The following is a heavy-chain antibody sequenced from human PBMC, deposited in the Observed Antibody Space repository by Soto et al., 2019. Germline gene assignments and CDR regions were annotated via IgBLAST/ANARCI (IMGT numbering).Heavy chain of an antibody. Sequence: GGSLRLSCAASGFTFSSYGMHWVRQAPGKGLEWVAVIWYDGSNKYYADSVKGRFTISRDNSKNTLYLQMNSLRAEDTAVYYCAGGIALRGNDAFDIWGQGTMVTVSS. D-gene: IGHD3-16*01. CDR3: AGGIALRGNDAFDI. J-gene: IGHJ3*02. CDR2: IWYDGSNK. V-gene: IGHV3-33*01. CDR1: GFTFSSYG.